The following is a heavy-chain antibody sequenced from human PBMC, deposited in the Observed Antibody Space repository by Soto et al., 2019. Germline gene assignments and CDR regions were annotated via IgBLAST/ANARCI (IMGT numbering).Heavy chain of an antibody. CDR3: AREAAADTAMAPFDY. V-gene: IGHV4-30-4*01. D-gene: IGHD5-18*01. CDR1: GFSISSGDYY. CDR2: IYYSGST. Sequence: SETLSLTCPVSGFSISSGDYYWSWIRQPPGKGLEWIGYIYYSGSTYYNPSLKSRVTISVDTSKNQFSLKLSSVTAADTAVYYCAREAAADTAMAPFDYWGQGTLVTVSS. J-gene: IGHJ4*02.